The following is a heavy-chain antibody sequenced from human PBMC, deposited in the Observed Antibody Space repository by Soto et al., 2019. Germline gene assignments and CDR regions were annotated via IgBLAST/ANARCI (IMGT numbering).Heavy chain of an antibody. D-gene: IGHD2-15*01. Sequence: SETLSLTCPFSGCSLSSYDWSWIRTKPGKGLEWIGYMYYGGRTNYNPSLKSRVTISVDTSKMQVSLKLSSVTAADTAVYFCARGTPSPLIVRSSRGPWFDPWVQGTLVTV. J-gene: IGHJ5*02. V-gene: IGHV4-59*08. CDR1: GCSLSSYD. CDR3: ARGTPSPLIVRSSRGPWFDP. CDR2: MYYGGRT.